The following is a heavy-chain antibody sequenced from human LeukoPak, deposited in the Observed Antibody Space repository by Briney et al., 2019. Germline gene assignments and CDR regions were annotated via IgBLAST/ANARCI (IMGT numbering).Heavy chain of an antibody. Sequence: ASVEVSCKVSGYTLTELSMHWVRQAPGKGLEWMGGFDPEDGETIYAQKFQGRVTMTEDTSTDTAYMELSSLRSEDTAVYYCATFDRMVLTLDYWGQGTLVTVSS. V-gene: IGHV1-24*01. CDR1: GYTLTELS. CDR2: FDPEDGET. J-gene: IGHJ4*02. D-gene: IGHD3-10*01. CDR3: ATFDRMVLTLDY.